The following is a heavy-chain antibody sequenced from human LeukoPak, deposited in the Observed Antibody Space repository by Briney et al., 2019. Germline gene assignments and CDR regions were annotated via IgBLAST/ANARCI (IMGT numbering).Heavy chain of an antibody. D-gene: IGHD3-10*01. CDR2: INHSGST. CDR1: GFTFSSYG. J-gene: IGHJ4*02. Sequence: GSLRLSCAASGFTFSSYGMSWIRQPPGKGLEWIGEINHSGSTNYNPSLKSRVTISVDTSKNQFSLKLSSVTAADTAVYYCARGLWLTDYWGQGTLVTVSS. CDR3: ARGLWLTDY. V-gene: IGHV4-34*01.